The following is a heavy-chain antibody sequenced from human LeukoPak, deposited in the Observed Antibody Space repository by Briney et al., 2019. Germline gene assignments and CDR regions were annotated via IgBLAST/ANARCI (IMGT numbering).Heavy chain of an antibody. J-gene: IGHJ4*02. D-gene: IGHD1-26*01. V-gene: IGHV4-39*01. CDR2: MYYDGST. Sequence: SETLSLACSVSAGSIFSTTFYWGWIRQPPGKGLEWIGSMYYDGSTYYNPSLKSRVSISVDTSNNQFSLTSVTAADTAVYFCARRSDSGSGDGEDYSDFWGQGTLVTVSS. CDR3: ARRSDSGSGDGEDYSDF. CDR1: AGSIFSTTFY.